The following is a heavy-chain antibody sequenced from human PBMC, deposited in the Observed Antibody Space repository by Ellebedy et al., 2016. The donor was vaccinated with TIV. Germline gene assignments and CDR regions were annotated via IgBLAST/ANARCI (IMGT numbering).Heavy chain of an antibody. D-gene: IGHD2-21*02. Sequence: GESLKISCAASGFTFSSYAMRWVRQAPGKGLEWAATISYDGTDKHYADSVKGRFTISRDNFRNALYLQMSSLRAEDTAVYFCAREEAFCGADCYRAFDIWGQGTMVTVSS. V-gene: IGHV3-30-3*01. CDR2: ISYDGTDK. J-gene: IGHJ3*02. CDR3: AREEAFCGADCYRAFDI. CDR1: GFTFSSYA.